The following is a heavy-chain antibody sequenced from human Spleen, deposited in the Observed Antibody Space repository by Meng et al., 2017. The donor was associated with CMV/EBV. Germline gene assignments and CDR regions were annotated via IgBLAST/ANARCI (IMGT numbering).Heavy chain of an antibody. J-gene: IGHJ4*02. Sequence: DDVSSNSAAWHWIRQSPSRGLEWLGKTYHRYEWYNDYAVSVKSRVTINPDTSKNQISLQLKSVTPEDTAVYYCARVSGGYHYGTFDYWGQGTLVTVSS. CDR1: DDVSSNSAA. CDR3: ARVSGGYHYGTFDY. D-gene: IGHD5-18*01. CDR2: TYHRYEWYN. V-gene: IGHV6-1*01.